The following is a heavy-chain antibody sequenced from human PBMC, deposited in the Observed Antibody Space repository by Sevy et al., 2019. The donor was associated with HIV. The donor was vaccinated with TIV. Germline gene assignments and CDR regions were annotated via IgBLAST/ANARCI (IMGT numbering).Heavy chain of an antibody. Sequence: GGSLRLSCAASGFTFTSYEMNWVRQAPGKGLEWLSYISNSGTTIYYPDSVKGRFTISRDNARNSLYLQMSSLRAEDTAVYYCARDLPPSATTVPHFDCWGQGTLVTVSS. CDR2: ISNSGTTI. CDR3: ARDLPPSATTVPHFDC. CDR1: GFTFTSYE. D-gene: IGHD4-17*01. V-gene: IGHV3-48*03. J-gene: IGHJ4*02.